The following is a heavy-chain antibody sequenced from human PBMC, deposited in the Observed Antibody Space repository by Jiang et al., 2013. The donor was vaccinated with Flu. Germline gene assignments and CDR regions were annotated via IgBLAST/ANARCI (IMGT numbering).Heavy chain of an antibody. D-gene: IGHD2-15*01. Sequence: KPTQTLTLTXTFSGFSLSTSGMCVSWIRQPPGKALEWLALIDWDDDKYYSTSLKTRLTISKDTSKNQVVLTMTNMDPVDTATYYCARMGVVASTHGGLDYWGQGTLVTVSS. CDR3: ARMGVVASTHGGLDY. J-gene: IGHJ4*02. CDR2: IDWDDDK. CDR1: GFSLSTSGMC. V-gene: IGHV2-70*01.